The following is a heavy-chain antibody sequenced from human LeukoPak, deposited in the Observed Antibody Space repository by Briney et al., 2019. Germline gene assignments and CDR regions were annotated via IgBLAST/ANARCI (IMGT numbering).Heavy chain of an antibody. V-gene: IGHV5-51*01. CDR1: GYSFTSYW. Sequence: GESLKISCKGSGYSFTSYWIGWVRQMPGKGLEWMGIIYPGDSDTRYSPPFQGQVTISADKSISTAYLQWSSLKASDTAMYYCARLWYSSDWYVGYFDYWGQGTLVTVSS. J-gene: IGHJ4*02. CDR3: ARLWYSSDWYVGYFDY. D-gene: IGHD6-19*01. CDR2: IYPGDSDT.